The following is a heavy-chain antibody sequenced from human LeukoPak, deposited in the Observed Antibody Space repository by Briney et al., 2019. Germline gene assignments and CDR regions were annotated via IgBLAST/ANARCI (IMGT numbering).Heavy chain of an antibody. J-gene: IGHJ4*02. V-gene: IGHV3-23*01. Sequence: HPGGSLRLSCAASGFTVSSNYMSWVRQAPGKGLEWVSAISGSGGSTYYADSVKGRFTISRDISKNTLYLQMNSLRTEDTAVYYCAKRQSREFDYWGQGTLVTVSS. CDR1: GFTVSSNY. CDR2: ISGSGGST. CDR3: AKRQSREFDY.